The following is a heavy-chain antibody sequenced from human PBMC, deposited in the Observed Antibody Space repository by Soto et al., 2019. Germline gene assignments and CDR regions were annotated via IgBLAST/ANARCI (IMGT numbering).Heavy chain of an antibody. CDR1: GFSFTTSGVG. D-gene: IGHD1-26*01. J-gene: IGHJ6*02. Sequence: QITLKASGPTLVKPTQTLTLTCTFSGFSFTTSGVGVGWVRQPPGKALEWLALLYLDDDKRYSSSLKSRLTISKDTSKNQVVLTMTNMDPVDTATYYCAHRPGEGNGRASYYGMDVWGQGTTVTVSS. V-gene: IGHV2-5*02. CDR3: AHRPGEGNGRASYYGMDV. CDR2: LYLDDDK.